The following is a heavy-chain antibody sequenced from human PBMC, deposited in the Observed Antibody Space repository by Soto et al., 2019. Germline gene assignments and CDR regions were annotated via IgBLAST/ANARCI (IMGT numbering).Heavy chain of an antibody. Sequence: QVQLQESGPGLVKPSETLSLTCAVSGDSISSSNWWSWVRQSPGKGLEWIGEIYHSGSTNYNPSLMSRVTISLDKSKNQVSLRLRSVTAADTAVYYCARDQIFGVVRTHYYYAMDVWGQGTTVTVSS. CDR2: IYHSGST. CDR1: GDSISSSNW. CDR3: ARDQIFGVVRTHYYYAMDV. V-gene: IGHV4-4*02. J-gene: IGHJ6*02. D-gene: IGHD3-3*01.